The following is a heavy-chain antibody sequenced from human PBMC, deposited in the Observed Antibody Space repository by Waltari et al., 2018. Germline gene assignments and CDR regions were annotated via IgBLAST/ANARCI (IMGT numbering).Heavy chain of an antibody. V-gene: IGHV3-53*02. J-gene: IGHJ4*02. D-gene: IGHD2-2*01. CDR2: IYSGGST. Sequence: EVQLVETGGGLIQPGGSLRLSCAASGFTVSSNYMSWVRQAPGKGLEWVSVIYSGGSTYYADSVKGRFTISRDNSKNTLYLQMNSLRAEDTAVYYCARQNIPAVSFDYWGQGTLVTVSS. CDR1: GFTVSSNY. CDR3: ARQNIPAVSFDY.